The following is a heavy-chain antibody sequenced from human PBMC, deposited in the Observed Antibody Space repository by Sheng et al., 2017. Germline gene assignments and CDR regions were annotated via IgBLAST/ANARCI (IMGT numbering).Heavy chain of an antibody. CDR3: ARHNRGXSSTSCYNYYMDV. CDR2: SIIVGAP. Sequence: QLQLQESGPGLVKPSETLSLTCTVSGAPSALVVTTGAGSASPQGRTWSGLGISIIVGAPTTNPSLKSRVTISVDTSKNQFSLKLSSVTATDTAVYYCARHNRGXSSTSCYNYYMDVWGKGPRSP. CDR1: GAPSALVVTT. D-gene: IGHD2-2*01. J-gene: IGHJ6*03. V-gene: IGHV4-39*01.